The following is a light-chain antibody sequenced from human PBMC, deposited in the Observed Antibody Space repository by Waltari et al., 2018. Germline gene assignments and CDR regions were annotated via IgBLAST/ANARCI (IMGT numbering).Light chain of an antibody. V-gene: IGKV1-33*01. CDR3: QQYDNFPFT. CDR1: NDINNY. CDR2: DTS. J-gene: IGKJ3*01. Sequence: DIQMTQSPSSLSASIGDRVTITCQASNDINNYLNWYQQRPGKAPKLLIYDTSNLETGVPSRFSGSGSGTDYTFTISSLQPEDIATYYCQQYDNFPFTFGPETKVDI.